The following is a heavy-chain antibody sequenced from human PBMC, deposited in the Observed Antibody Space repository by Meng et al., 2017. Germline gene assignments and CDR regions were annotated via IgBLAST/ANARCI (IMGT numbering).Heavy chain of an antibody. J-gene: IGHJ4*02. CDR1: GFIFSNYE. CDR3: ARDFDY. V-gene: IGHV3-30*16. CDR2: ITKDGSRK. Sequence: QGEVVESGGIVVPPGRSLTLSCAASGFIFSNYEMHWVRQAPGKGLEWVACITKDGSRKYYLGSVRGRFTISRDNSKNTLYLEMNSLRSEDTALYYCARDFDYWGQGTLVTVSS.